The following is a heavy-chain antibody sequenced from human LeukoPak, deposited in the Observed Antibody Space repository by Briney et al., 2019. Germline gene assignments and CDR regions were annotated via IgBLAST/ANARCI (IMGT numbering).Heavy chain of an antibody. J-gene: IGHJ6*03. CDR3: ARGRAAAGGYYYYYMDV. CDR1: GGSSSGYY. Sequence: KASETLSLTCAVYGGSSSGYYWSWIRQPPGKGLEWIGEINHSGSTNYNPSLKSRVTISVDTSKNQFSLKLSSVTAADTAVYYCARGRAAAGGYYYYYMDVWGKGTTVTVSS. D-gene: IGHD6-13*01. CDR2: INHSGST. V-gene: IGHV4-34*01.